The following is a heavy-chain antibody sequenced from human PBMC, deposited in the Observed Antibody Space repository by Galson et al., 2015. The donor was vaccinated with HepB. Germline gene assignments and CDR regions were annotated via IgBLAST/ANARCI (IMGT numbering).Heavy chain of an antibody. V-gene: IGHV2-5*01. CDR2: INWNDDK. J-gene: IGHJ4*02. Sequence: QPPGKALEWLAFINWNDDKRYNPSLKNRLTIIKDTFKNQVVLRMTNMDPADTATYYCARSLGLVGPYFDYWGQGSPITVSS. D-gene: IGHD3/OR15-3a*01. CDR3: ARSLGLVGPYFDY.